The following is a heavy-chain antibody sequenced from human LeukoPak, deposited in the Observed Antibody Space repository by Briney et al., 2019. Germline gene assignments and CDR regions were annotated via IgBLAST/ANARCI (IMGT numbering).Heavy chain of an antibody. Sequence: ASVKVSCKGSGYTFTSYDINGVRQATGQGVEWMGWMSHNSGKEGYAQKFQGRVTLTSNTSISKDYMELRSLRSEHTAVHYCARTCAILTGYHDYWRQGTVVPVSS. CDR2: MSHNSGKE. D-gene: IGHD3-9*01. J-gene: IGHJ4*02. V-gene: IGHV1-8*01. CDR1: GYTFTSYD. CDR3: ARTCAILTGYHDY.